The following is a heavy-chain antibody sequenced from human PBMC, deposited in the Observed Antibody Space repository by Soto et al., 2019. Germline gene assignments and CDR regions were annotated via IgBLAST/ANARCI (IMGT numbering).Heavy chain of an antibody. V-gene: IGHV1-18*01. Sequence: QVQLVQSGPDVKKPGASVKVSCNSSGFTFTSYGFSWVRQAPGEGLEWMGWVSAHNGYTTYAQKFLGRVNMTTDQSTNTVYMELRSLTSYDTAVYYCARAGTSGAVALCDSWGQGTLITVSS. CDR2: VSAHNGYT. D-gene: IGHD1-1*01. J-gene: IGHJ4*02. CDR1: GFTFTSYG. CDR3: ARAGTSGAVALCDS.